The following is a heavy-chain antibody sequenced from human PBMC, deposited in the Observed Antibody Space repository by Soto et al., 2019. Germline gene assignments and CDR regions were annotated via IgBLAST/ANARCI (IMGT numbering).Heavy chain of an antibody. J-gene: IGHJ5*01. CDR2: IYWHDDK. V-gene: IGHV2-5*01. Sequence: QITLKESGPALVQPTQTLTLTCTFSGFSLSNTGMTVGWTRQPPGKALEWLALIYWHDDKRYNPSLKNRLTIAKDTSKIQVVLTLTNVGPVDTATYYCARSRFEILTGPFDSWGQGTLVTVSS. CDR1: GFSLSNTGMT. D-gene: IGHD3-9*01. CDR3: ARSRFEILTGPFDS.